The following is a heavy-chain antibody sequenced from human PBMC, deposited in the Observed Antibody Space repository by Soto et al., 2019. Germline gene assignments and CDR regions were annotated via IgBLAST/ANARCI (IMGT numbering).Heavy chain of an antibody. V-gene: IGHV3-11*06. CDR1: GFTFGDSY. Sequence: GGSLRLSCARSGFTFGDSYMSWIRQAPGKWLEWLSYLSPGCRYSAYADSVKGRFNISRDNAKRSLYLQMMSLTAEDTAIYYCVRGGGGGLFDPWGQGTMVTVSS. CDR3: VRGGGGGLFDP. J-gene: IGHJ5*02. CDR2: LSPGCRYS. D-gene: IGHD2-15*01.